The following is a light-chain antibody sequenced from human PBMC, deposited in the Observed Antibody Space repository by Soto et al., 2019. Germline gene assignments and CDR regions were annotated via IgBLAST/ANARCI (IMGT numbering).Light chain of an antibody. Sequence: EIVLTQSPGTLSCSPGERATLSCRASQSVSSSYLVWHQQKPGQAPRLLIYAASRRATGIPDRFSGSGSGKDFTLTISRLEPEDFAVHYCQQYGSSPCTFGQGTKVEIX. J-gene: IGKJ1*01. CDR1: QSVSSSY. CDR2: AAS. V-gene: IGKV3-20*01. CDR3: QQYGSSPCT.